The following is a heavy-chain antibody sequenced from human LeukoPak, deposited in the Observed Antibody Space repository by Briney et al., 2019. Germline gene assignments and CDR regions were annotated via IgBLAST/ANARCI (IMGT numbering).Heavy chain of an antibody. J-gene: IGHJ4*02. CDR1: GYTFTSYG. V-gene: IGHV1-69*01. D-gene: IGHD5-12*01. Sequence: ASVKVSCKASGYTFTSYGISWVRQAPGQGLEWMGGIIPIFGTANYAQKFQGRVTITADESTSTAYMELSSLRSEDTAVYYCARGDGLVATMGVYWGQGTLVTVSS. CDR3: ARGDGLVATMGVY. CDR2: IIPIFGTA.